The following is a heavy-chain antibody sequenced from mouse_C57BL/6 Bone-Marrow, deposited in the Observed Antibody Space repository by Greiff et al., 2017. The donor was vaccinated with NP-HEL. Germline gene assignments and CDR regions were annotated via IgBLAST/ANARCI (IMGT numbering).Heavy chain of an antibody. CDR1: GYAFSSSW. J-gene: IGHJ4*01. V-gene: IGHV1-82*01. CDR3: ARLWLRRTVYYAMDY. Sequence: QVQLQQSGPELVKPGASVKISCKASGYAFSSSWMNWVKQRPGKGLEWIGRIYPGDGDTNYNGKFKGKATLTADKSSSTAYMQLSSLTSEDSAVYFCARLWLRRTVYYAMDYWGQGTSVTVSS. D-gene: IGHD2-2*01. CDR2: IYPGDGDT.